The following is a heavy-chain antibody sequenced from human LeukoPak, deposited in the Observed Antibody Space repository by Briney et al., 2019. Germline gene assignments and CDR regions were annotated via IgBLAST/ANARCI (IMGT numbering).Heavy chain of an antibody. CDR1: GGSISSYY. Sequence: SETLSLTCTVSGGSISSYYWSWIRQPAGKGREWIGRIYTSGSTNYSPSLKSRVTMSVDTSKNQFSLKLSSVTAADTAVYYCARARTGYSSGWYQDAFDIWGQGTMVTVSS. CDR3: ARARTGYSSGWYQDAFDI. V-gene: IGHV4-4*07. D-gene: IGHD6-19*01. CDR2: IYTSGST. J-gene: IGHJ3*02.